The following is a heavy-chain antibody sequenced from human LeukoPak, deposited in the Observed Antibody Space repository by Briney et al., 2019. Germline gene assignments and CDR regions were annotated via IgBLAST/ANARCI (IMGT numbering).Heavy chain of an antibody. CDR3: AKCLAVVTAVDAFDI. V-gene: IGHV3-23*01. D-gene: IGHD2-21*02. Sequence: PGGSLRLSCAASGFTFSSHAMSWVRQAPGKGLEWVPTISGSGGSTYYADSVRGRFTISRDNSKNTLYLQMNSLRAEDTALYYCAKCLAVVTAVDAFDIWGQGTMVTVSS. CDR1: GFTFSSHA. CDR2: ISGSGGST. J-gene: IGHJ3*02.